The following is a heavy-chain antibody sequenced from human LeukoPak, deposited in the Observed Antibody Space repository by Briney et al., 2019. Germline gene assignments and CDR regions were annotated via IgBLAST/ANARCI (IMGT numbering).Heavy chain of an antibody. J-gene: IGHJ4*02. CDR2: IYPGDSDT. CDR1: GYSFTSYW. V-gene: IGHV5-51*01. Sequence: GESLKISCKGSGYSFTSYWIGWVRQMPGKGLEWMGSIYPGDSDTRYSPSFQGQVTISADKSISTAYLQWSSLKASDTAMYYCARHEYSGYDSSPFDYWGQGTLVTVSS. D-gene: IGHD5-12*01. CDR3: ARHEYSGYDSSPFDY.